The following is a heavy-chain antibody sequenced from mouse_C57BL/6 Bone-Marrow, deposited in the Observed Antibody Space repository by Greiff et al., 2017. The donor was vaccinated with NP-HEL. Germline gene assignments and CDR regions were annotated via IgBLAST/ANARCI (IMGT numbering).Heavy chain of an antibody. Sequence: QVQLQQSGPELVKPGASVKISCKASGYAFSSSWMNWVKQRPGKGLEWIGRLYPGDGDTNYNGKFKGKATLTADKSSSTAYMQLSSLTSEDSAVYFCARLYYSLDYWGQGTTLTVSS. CDR1: GYAFSSSW. J-gene: IGHJ2*01. CDR3: ARLYYSLDY. V-gene: IGHV1-82*01. CDR2: LYPGDGDT. D-gene: IGHD2-12*01.